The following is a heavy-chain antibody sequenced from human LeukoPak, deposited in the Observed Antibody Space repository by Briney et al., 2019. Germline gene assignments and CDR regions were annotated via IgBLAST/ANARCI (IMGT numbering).Heavy chain of an antibody. J-gene: IGHJ4*02. Sequence: GGFLRLSCAASGFNFISYSINWVRQAPGKGLEWVSSISSSSVYIYYADSVKGRFTISRDNAKSSLYLQMSSLRAEDTAVYYCARAMVRGVNDYWGQGTLVTVSS. D-gene: IGHD3-10*01. CDR2: ISSSSVYI. CDR3: ARAMVRGVNDY. V-gene: IGHV3-21*01. CDR1: GFNFISYS.